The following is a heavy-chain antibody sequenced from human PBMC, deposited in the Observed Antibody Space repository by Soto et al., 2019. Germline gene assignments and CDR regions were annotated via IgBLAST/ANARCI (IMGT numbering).Heavy chain of an antibody. Sequence: EVQLVESGGGLVKPGGSLRLSCTASGFSFITYNMNWFCQAPGKGLEWVSSITSSSSYIYYVDSVKGRFIISRDNAKNSLYLQMNSLRAVDTAAYFCVRDLSGIAVTGIGDFWGQGTLVTVSS. CDR1: GFSFITYN. CDR3: VRDLSGIAVTGIGDF. CDR2: ITSSSSYI. V-gene: IGHV3-21*02. J-gene: IGHJ4*02. D-gene: IGHD6-19*01.